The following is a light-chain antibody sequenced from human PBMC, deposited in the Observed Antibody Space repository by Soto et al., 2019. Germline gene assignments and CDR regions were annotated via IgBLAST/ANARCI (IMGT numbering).Light chain of an antibody. V-gene: IGKV1-33*01. CDR2: DAS. CDR1: QDITNY. CDR3: QQYDNLPLT. J-gene: IGKJ3*01. Sequence: DIQMTQSPSSLSASVGDRVTITCQASQDITNYLSWYQQKPGKAPELLIYDASNLETGVPSRFSGSGSGTDFTFTISSLQPEDTATYYCQQYDNLPLTFGPGTKVDIK.